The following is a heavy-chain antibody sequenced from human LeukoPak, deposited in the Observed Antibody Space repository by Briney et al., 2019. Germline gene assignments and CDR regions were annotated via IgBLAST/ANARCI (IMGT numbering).Heavy chain of an antibody. CDR3: AKEAGPSTLTIPLHFDY. J-gene: IGHJ4*02. V-gene: IGHV3-33*06. CDR2: IWYDGSNK. Sequence: GGSLRLSCAASGFTFSNYGMHWVRQAPGKGLEWVAVIWYDGSNKYYADSVKGRFTVSRDNSKNTLYLQMNSLRAEDTAVYYCAKEAGPSTLTIPLHFDYWGQGTLVTVSS. D-gene: IGHD4/OR15-4a*01. CDR1: GFTFSNYG.